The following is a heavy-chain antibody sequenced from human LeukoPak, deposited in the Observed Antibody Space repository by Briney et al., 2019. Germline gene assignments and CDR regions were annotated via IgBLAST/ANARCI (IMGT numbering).Heavy chain of an antibody. J-gene: IGHJ4*02. CDR1: GGSFSGYY. Sequence: SETLSLTCAVYGGSFSGYYWSWIRQPPGKGLEWIGEINHSGSTNYNPSHKSRVTISVDTSKNQFSLKLSSVTAADTAVYYCASLGIVGANDYWGQGTLVTVSS. CDR3: ASLGIVGANDY. D-gene: IGHD1-26*01. V-gene: IGHV4-34*01. CDR2: INHSGST.